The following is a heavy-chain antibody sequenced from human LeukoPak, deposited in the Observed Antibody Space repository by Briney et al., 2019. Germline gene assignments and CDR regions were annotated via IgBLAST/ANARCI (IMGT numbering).Heavy chain of an antibody. CDR2: IGGSGGST. Sequence: GGSLRLSCAASRFTFSIYAMSWVRQAPGKGLEWVSVIGGSGGSTHYADSVKGRFTISRDNSKKTLYLQMNSLRAEDTAVYYCAKDLGFSSSSIFDYWGQGTLATVSS. V-gene: IGHV3-23*01. CDR3: AKDLGFSSSSIFDY. D-gene: IGHD6-6*01. CDR1: RFTFSIYA. J-gene: IGHJ4*02.